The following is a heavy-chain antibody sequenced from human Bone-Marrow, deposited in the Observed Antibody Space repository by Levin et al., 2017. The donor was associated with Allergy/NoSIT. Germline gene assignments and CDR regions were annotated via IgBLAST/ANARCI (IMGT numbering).Heavy chain of an antibody. Sequence: SETLSLTCTVSGGSISSGGYYWSWIRQHPGKGLEWIGYIYYSGSTYYNPSLKSRVTISVDTSKNQFSLKLSSVTAADTAVYYCARVWGAYGSGSYSAFDIWGQGTMVTVSS. D-gene: IGHD3-10*01. CDR2: IYYSGST. CDR1: GGSISSGGYY. V-gene: IGHV4-31*03. J-gene: IGHJ3*02. CDR3: ARVWGAYGSGSYSAFDI.